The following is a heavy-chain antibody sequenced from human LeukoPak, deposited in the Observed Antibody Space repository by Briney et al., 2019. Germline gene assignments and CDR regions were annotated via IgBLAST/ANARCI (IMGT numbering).Heavy chain of an antibody. CDR3: ARGEAFHYDSSGYPDY. CDR1: GFSFSTYG. D-gene: IGHD3-22*01. CDR2: IWYDGNTK. V-gene: IGHV3-33*01. Sequence: AGRSLILFCAATGFSFSTYGMHWVRQAPGKGMEWVTVIWYDGNTKYYADSVKGRFTISRGKSKNTLYLQMNSLKPEDTAVYYCARGEAFHYDSSGYPDYWGQGTLVTVSS. J-gene: IGHJ4*02.